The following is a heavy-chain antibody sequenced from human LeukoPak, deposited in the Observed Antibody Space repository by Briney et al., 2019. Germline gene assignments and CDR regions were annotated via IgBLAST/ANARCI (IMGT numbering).Heavy chain of an antibody. D-gene: IGHD6-19*01. Sequence: SETLSLTCTVSGGSISSSSYYWGWIRQPPGKGLEWIGSIYYSWSTYYNPSLKIRVTISVDTSKNQFSLKLSSVTAADTAVYYCARRALSSGWYGNWFDPWGQGTLVTVSS. CDR3: ARRALSSGWYGNWFDP. CDR2: IYYSWST. V-gene: IGHV4-39*01. CDR1: GGSISSSSYY. J-gene: IGHJ5*02.